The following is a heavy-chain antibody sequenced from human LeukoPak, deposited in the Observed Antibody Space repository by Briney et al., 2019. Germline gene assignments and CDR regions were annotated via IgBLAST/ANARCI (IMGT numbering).Heavy chain of an antibody. CDR2: IYHSGST. Sequence: SQTLSLTCTVSGGSISSGGYYWSWIRQPPGKGLEWIGYIYHSGSTYYNPSLKSRVTISVDRSKNQFSLKLSSVTAADTAVYYCARETTQDYYYMDVWGKGTTVTVSS. D-gene: IGHD1-7*01. V-gene: IGHV4-30-2*01. J-gene: IGHJ6*03. CDR3: ARETTQDYYYMDV. CDR1: GGSISSGGYY.